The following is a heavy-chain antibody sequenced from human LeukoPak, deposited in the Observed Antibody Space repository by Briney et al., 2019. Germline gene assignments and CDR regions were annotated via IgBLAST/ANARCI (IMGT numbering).Heavy chain of an antibody. CDR2: IYYSGST. CDR3: ARANGWVLSDGYDAFDI. CDR1: GGSISSGGYY. J-gene: IGHJ3*02. D-gene: IGHD2-2*03. V-gene: IGHV4-31*03. Sequence: SETLSLTCTVSGGSISSGGYYWSWIRQHPGKGLEWIGYIYYSGSTYYNPSLKSRVTISVDTSKNQFSLKLSSVTAADTAVYYCARANGWVLSDGYDAFDIWGQGTMVTVSS.